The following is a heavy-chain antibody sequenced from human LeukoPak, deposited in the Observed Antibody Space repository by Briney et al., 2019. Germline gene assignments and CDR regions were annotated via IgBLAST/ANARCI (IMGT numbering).Heavy chain of an antibody. CDR2: INPNSGGT. Sequence: GASVKVSCKASGYTFTGYYMHWVRQAPGQGLEWMGWINPNSGGTNYAQKFQGRVTMTRDTSISTAYMELSRLRSDDTAVYYCARGVWGVRPNDAFDIWGQGTMVTVSS. D-gene: IGHD3-10*01. V-gene: IGHV1-2*02. CDR1: GYTFTGYY. J-gene: IGHJ3*02. CDR3: ARGVWGVRPNDAFDI.